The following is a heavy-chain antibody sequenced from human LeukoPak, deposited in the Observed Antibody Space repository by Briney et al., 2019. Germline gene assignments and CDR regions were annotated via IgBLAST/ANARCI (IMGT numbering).Heavy chain of an antibody. CDR1: GFTFSTYS. CDR3: ARDDSSGHVTL. CDR2: ITSTSSYI. V-gene: IGHV3-21*01. Sequence: GGSLRLSCAASGFTFSTYSMNWVRQAPGNGLEWVSYITSTSSYIYYADSVRGRFTISRDNAKNSLYLQLNSLRAEDTAVYYCARDDSSGHVTLWGQGTLVIVSS. D-gene: IGHD3-22*01. J-gene: IGHJ4*02.